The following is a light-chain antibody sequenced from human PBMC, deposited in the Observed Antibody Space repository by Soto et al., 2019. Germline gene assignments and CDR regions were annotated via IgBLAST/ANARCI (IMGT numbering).Light chain of an antibody. CDR3: KQYNYWPPWT. Sequence: EIVLTQSPATLSLSPGERATLSCRASQSVSSYLAWYQQKPGQAPRLLIYDASNRATVIPARFSGSGSGTEFTLTISSLQSEDFAVYYCKQYNYWPPWTFGQGTKVDIK. CDR1: QSVSSY. CDR2: DAS. J-gene: IGKJ1*01. V-gene: IGKV3-11*01.